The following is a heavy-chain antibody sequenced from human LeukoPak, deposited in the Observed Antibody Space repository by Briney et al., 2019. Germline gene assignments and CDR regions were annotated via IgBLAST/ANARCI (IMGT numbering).Heavy chain of an antibody. D-gene: IGHD3-10*01. J-gene: IGHJ4*02. CDR1: GGTFSSYA. Sequence: SVKVSCKASGGTFSSYAISWVRQAPGQGLEWMGGIIPIFGTANYAQKFQGRVTITTDESTSTAYMELSSLRSEDTAVYYCAKVTFPHNYYGSGSYYHHFDYWGQGTLVTVSS. CDR3: AKVTFPHNYYGSGSYYHHFDY. CDR2: IIPIFGTA. V-gene: IGHV1-69*05.